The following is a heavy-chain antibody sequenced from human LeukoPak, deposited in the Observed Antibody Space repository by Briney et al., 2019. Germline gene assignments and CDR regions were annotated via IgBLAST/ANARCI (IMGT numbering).Heavy chain of an antibody. CDR2: ISDNGGGR. V-gene: IGHV3-23*01. D-gene: IGHD4/OR15-4a*01. Sequence: TGGSLRLSCAASGFTFSSFAINWVRQAPGEGLEWVSGISDNGGGRYYADSVKGRFTISRDNSKNMLYLQMNSLRAEDTAVYYCAKESGALGAPLYDYWGRGILVTASS. CDR1: GFTFSSFA. CDR3: AKESGALGAPLYDY. J-gene: IGHJ4*02.